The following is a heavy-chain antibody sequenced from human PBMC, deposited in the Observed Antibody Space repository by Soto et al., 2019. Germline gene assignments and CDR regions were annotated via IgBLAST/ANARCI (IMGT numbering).Heavy chain of an antibody. CDR1: GFTFSSYA. CDR2: ISYDGSNK. Sequence: PGGSLRLSCAASGFTFSSYAMHWVRQAPGKGLEWVAVISYDGSNKYYADSVKGRFTISRDNSKNTLYLQMNSLRAEDTAVYYCARAVVEYSSSVWFDPWRQGTLVTVSS. V-gene: IGHV3-30-3*01. CDR3: ARAVVEYSSSVWFDP. D-gene: IGHD6-6*01. J-gene: IGHJ5*02.